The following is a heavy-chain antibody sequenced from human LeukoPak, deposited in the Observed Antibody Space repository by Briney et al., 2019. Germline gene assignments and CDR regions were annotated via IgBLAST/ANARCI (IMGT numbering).Heavy chain of an antibody. D-gene: IGHD3-9*01. V-gene: IGHV3-48*04. CDR1: GFTFSSYS. J-gene: IGHJ3*02. CDR2: ISSSSSTI. CDR3: ASQYFDWLSRAFDI. Sequence: PGGSLRLSCAASGFTFSSYSMNWVRQAPGKGLEWVSYISSSSSTIYYADSVKGRFTISRDNAKNSLYLQMNSLRAEDTAVYYCASQYFDWLSRAFDIWGQGTMVTVSS.